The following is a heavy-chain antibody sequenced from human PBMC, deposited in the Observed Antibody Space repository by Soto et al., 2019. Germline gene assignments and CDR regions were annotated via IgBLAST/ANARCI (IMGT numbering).Heavy chain of an antibody. CDR2: ISYDGSNK. J-gene: IGHJ6*02. Sequence: PWGSLRLSCAASGFTFSSYGIHFFRQAPFKWLEWVAVISYDGSNKYYADSVKGRFTISRDNSKNTLYLQMNSLRAEDTAVYYCAKDGDIVVVPAALRRHYGMDVWGQGTTVTVSS. CDR3: AKDGDIVVVPAALRRHYGMDV. CDR1: GFTFSSYG. D-gene: IGHD2-2*01. V-gene: IGHV3-30*18.